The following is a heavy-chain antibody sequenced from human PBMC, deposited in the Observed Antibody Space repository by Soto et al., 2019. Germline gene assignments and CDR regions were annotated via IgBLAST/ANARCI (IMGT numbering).Heavy chain of an antibody. V-gene: IGHV4-39*01. Sequence: SETLSLTCTVSGGSISSSSYYWGWIRQPPGKGLEWIGSIYYSGSTYYNPSLKSRVTISVDTSKNQFSLKLSSVTAADTAVYYCASGRDVYPFDYWGQGTLVTVSS. J-gene: IGHJ4*02. CDR3: ASGRDVYPFDY. D-gene: IGHD2-8*01. CDR2: IYYSGST. CDR1: GGSISSSSYY.